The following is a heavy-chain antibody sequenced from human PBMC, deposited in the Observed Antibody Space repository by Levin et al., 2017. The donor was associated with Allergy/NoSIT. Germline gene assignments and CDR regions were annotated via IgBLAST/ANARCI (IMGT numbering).Heavy chain of an antibody. D-gene: IGHD2-15*01. J-gene: IGHJ2*01. Sequence: GGSLRLSCAASGFTFSSYWMSWVRQAPGKGLEWVANIKQDGSEKYYVDSVKGRFTISRDNAKNSLYLQMNSLRAEDTAVYYCARDLRSPLVVVAADPWYFDLWGRGTLVTVSS. V-gene: IGHV3-7*01. CDR3: ARDLRSPLVVVAADPWYFDL. CDR2: IKQDGSEK. CDR1: GFTFSSYW.